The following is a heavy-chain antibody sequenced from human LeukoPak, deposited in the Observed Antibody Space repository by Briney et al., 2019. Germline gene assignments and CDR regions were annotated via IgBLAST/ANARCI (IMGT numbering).Heavy chain of an antibody. Sequence: GASVKVSCKVSGYTLTELSMHWVRQAPGKGLEWMGGFDPEDGETIYAQKSQGRVTMTEDTSTDTAYMELSSLRSEDTAVYYCATDGGYYYGSGSYRLDYWGQGTLVTVSS. J-gene: IGHJ4*02. CDR1: GYTLTELS. V-gene: IGHV1-24*01. D-gene: IGHD3-10*01. CDR3: ATDGGYYYGSGSYRLDY. CDR2: FDPEDGET.